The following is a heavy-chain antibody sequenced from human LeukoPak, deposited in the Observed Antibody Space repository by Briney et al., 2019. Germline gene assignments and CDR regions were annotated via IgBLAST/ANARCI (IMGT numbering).Heavy chain of an antibody. CDR1: GGSFSGYY. CDR2: INHSGST. J-gene: IGHJ5*02. V-gene: IGHV4-34*01. Sequence: SETLSLTCAVYGGSFSGYYWSWIRQPPGKGLEWIGEINHSGSTNYNPSLKSRVTISVDTSKNQFSLKLSSVTAADTAVYYCARAPNRTRRAGFDPWGQGTLVTVSS. CDR3: ARAPNRTRRAGFDP.